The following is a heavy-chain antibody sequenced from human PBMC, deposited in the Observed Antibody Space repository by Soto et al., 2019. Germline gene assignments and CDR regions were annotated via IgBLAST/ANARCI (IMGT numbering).Heavy chain of an antibody. CDR1: GGTISGYY. J-gene: IGHJ5*02. D-gene: IGHD3-3*01. Sequence: SETLSLTCSVSGGTISGYYWTWIRQPAGKGLEWIGRIYSSGNTKYNPSLQSRVTRSLDTSNNQFSLRLTSVTAADTAVYYCARGQRFSDWFDPWGQGALVTVSS. CDR2: IYSSGNT. CDR3: ARGQRFSDWFDP. V-gene: IGHV4-4*07.